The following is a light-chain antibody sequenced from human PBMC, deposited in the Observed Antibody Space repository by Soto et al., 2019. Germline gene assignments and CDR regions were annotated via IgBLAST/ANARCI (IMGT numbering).Light chain of an antibody. J-gene: IGKJ5*01. Sequence: EIVLTQSASTLSWSAGERATLSWRASQSVSSYLAWYQQKTGQAPRLLIYDASNRATGIPARFSGSGYGTDFNLTISSLETEDFSVYYCQQRTNWPITFGQGTRLEIK. CDR2: DAS. CDR3: QQRTNWPIT. V-gene: IGKV3-11*01. CDR1: QSVSSY.